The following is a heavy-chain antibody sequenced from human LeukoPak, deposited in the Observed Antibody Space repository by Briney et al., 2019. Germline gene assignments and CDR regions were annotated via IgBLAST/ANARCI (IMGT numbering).Heavy chain of an antibody. CDR3: AIAVAGAGGWFDP. V-gene: IGHV1-46*01. CDR2: INPSGGST. Sequence: ASVKVSCKASGYTFTSYYMHWVRQAPGQGLEWMGIINPSGGSTSYAQKFQGRVTMTRDMSTSTVYMELSSLGSEDTAVYYCAIAVAGAGGWFDPWGQGTLVTVSS. CDR1: GYTFTSYY. D-gene: IGHD6-19*01. J-gene: IGHJ5*02.